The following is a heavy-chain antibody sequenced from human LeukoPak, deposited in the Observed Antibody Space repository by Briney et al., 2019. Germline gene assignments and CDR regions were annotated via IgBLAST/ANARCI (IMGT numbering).Heavy chain of an antibody. V-gene: IGHV3-23*01. Sequence: GGSLRLSCAASGFTFSSYAMTWVRQAPGKGLEWVSAISGNGGNPYYADSVKGRFTISRDNSKNTQYLQMNSLRAEDTAIYYCAKIVMWGRNWFDPWGQGTLVTVSS. CDR1: GFTFSSYA. CDR2: ISGNGGNP. D-gene: IGHD1-26*01. J-gene: IGHJ5*02. CDR3: AKIVMWGRNWFDP.